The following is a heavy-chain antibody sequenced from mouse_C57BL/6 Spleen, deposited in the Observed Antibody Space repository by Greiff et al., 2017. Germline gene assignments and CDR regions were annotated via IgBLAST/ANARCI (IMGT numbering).Heavy chain of an antibody. CDR3: ARSYNGSSYWYFDV. V-gene: IGHV1-69*01. J-gene: IGHJ1*03. CDR1: GYTFTGYW. CDR2: IDPSDSYT. D-gene: IGHD1-1*01. Sequence: QVQLQQPGAELVMPGASVKLSCKASGYTFTGYWMHWVKQRPGQGLEWIGEIDPSDSYTNYNQKFKGKTTLTVDKSSSTAYMQLSSLTSEDSAVYYCARSYNGSSYWYFDVWGTGTTVTVSS.